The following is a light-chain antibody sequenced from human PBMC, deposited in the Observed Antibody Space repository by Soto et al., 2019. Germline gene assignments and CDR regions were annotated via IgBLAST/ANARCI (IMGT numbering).Light chain of an antibody. CDR1: SGDVGGYNR. CDR2: EVS. V-gene: IGLV2-18*02. CDR3: SSYTSISTYV. Sequence: QSALTQPPSVSGSPGQSVTISCTGTSGDVGGYNRVSWYQQPPGTAPKLIIYEVSNRPSGVPDRFSGSKSGDTASLTISGLQAEDEADYYCSSYTSISTYVFGTGTKVTV. J-gene: IGLJ1*01.